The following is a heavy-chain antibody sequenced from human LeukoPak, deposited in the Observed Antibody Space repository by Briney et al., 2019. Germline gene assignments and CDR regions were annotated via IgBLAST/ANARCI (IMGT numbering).Heavy chain of an antibody. J-gene: IGHJ4*02. Sequence: SWIRQPPGKGLEWIGYIYYSGSTYYNPSLKSRVTISVDTSKNQFSLKLSSVTAADTAVYYCARGPKGWSGSYFDYWGQGTLVTVSS. CDR2: IYYSGST. D-gene: IGHD1-26*01. V-gene: IGHV4-30-4*01. CDR3: ARGPKGWSGSYFDY.